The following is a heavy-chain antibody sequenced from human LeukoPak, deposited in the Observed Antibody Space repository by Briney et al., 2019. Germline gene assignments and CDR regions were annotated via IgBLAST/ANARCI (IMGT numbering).Heavy chain of an antibody. CDR1: GGTFSSYA. D-gene: IGHD3-22*01. CDR3: AREQDYDSSKFDY. Sequence: GASVKVSCKASGGTFSSYAISRVRQAHGQGLEWMGRIIPILGIANYAQKFPGRVTITADKSTSTAYMELSSLRSEDTAVYYCAREQDYDSSKFDYWGQGTLVTVSS. J-gene: IGHJ4*02. CDR2: IIPILGIA. V-gene: IGHV1-69*04.